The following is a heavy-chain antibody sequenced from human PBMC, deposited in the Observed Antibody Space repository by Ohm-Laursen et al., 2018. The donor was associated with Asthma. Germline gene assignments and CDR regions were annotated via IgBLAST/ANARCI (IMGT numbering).Heavy chain of an antibody. CDR3: ARIGPEWELPGREYSLHH. J-gene: IGHJ1*01. V-gene: IGHV3-21*01. D-gene: IGHD1-26*01. CDR2: ISTASSFI. CDR1: GYTFSRYS. Sequence: SLSLSCAATGYTFSRYSIHWVCQIPGQGLERVASISTASSFIYYADSERCRFTPSRDSARNSVYLQMNSLSAEDTALYYCARIGPEWELPGREYSLHHWGEGTLVTVSS.